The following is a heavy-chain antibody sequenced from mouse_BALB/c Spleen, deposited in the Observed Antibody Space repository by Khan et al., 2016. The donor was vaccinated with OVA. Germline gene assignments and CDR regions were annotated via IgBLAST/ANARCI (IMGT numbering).Heavy chain of an antibody. D-gene: IGHD1-2*01. V-gene: IGHV3-1*02. CDR3: ARTARIKY. J-gene: IGHJ2*01. Sequence: EVQLQESGPGLAKPSQSLSLTCTVTGYSITSGYGWNWIRQFPGNKLEWMGYIRYSGCTTYNQSLKRRFSITRDTSDNKVFLQLNSWTTEDTATYYCARTARIKYWGQGTTLTVSS. CDR2: IRYSGCT. CDR1: GYSITSGYG.